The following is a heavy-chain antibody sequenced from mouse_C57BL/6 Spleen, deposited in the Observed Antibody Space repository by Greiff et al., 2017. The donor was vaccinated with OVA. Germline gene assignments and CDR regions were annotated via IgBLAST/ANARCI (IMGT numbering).Heavy chain of an antibody. V-gene: IGHV1-4*01. CDR2: INPSSGYT. D-gene: IGHD3-1*01. J-gene: IGHJ3*01. Sequence: VKLQESGAELARPGASVKMSCKASGYTFTSYTMHWVKQRPEQGLEWIGYINPSSGYTKYNQKFKDKATLTADKSSSTAYMQLSSLTSEDTAVYYCAGSRLGYLWFAYWGQGTLVTVSA. CDR1: GYTFTSYT. CDR3: AGSRLGYLWFAY.